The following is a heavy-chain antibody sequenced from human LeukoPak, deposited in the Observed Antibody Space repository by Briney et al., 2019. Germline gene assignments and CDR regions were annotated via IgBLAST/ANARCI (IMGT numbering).Heavy chain of an antibody. J-gene: IGHJ5*02. Sequence: GGSLRLSCVASGIIVSSNYMSWVRQAPGKGPEWVSVLYGGGTTYYADSVKGRFTISRDHSKNTLYLQMNSLRAEDTAVYYCVKEGEGHTYNPKTGPPTWGQGTLVTVSS. D-gene: IGHD5-24*01. CDR3: VKEGEGHTYNPKTGPPT. CDR1: GIIVSSNY. V-gene: IGHV3-66*01. CDR2: LYGGGTT.